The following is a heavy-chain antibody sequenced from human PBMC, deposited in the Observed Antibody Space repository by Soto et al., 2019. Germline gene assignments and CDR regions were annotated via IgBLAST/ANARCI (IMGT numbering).Heavy chain of an antibody. V-gene: IGHV3-21*01. Sequence: EVQLVESGGGLVKPGGSLRLSCAASGFTFGTYTMNWVSQAPGKGLEWVSSISSSSDFIYYADSLKGRFTISRDNAKYSLSLLMKSLTTEDTAVYYCARDTVAGGLAPMDYWGQGTLVTVSS. D-gene: IGHD2-2*01. J-gene: IGHJ4*02. CDR3: ARDTVAGGLAPMDY. CDR1: GFTFGTYT. CDR2: ISSSSDFI.